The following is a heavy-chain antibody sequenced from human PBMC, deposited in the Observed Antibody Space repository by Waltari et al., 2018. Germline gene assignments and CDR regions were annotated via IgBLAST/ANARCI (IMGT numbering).Heavy chain of an antibody. CDR3: ARGPMRGTGTPGWFDP. CDR2: IGSSSSTI. J-gene: IGHJ5*02. CDR1: GFIFSNYS. Sequence: EVQLVESGGGLVQPGGSLRLSCAAPGFIFSNYSMNWVRQAPGKGLEWVSYIGSSSSTIYHADSVKGRFTISRDNAKNALYLQMSSLRVEDTAVYYCARGPMRGTGTPGWFDPWGQGILVTVSS. V-gene: IGHV3-48*04. D-gene: IGHD1-1*01.